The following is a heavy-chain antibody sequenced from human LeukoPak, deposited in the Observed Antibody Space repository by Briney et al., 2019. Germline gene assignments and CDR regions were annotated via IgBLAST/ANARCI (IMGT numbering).Heavy chain of an antibody. Sequence: GGSLRLSCAASGFTFSDYYMSWIRQAPGKGLEWVSYISSSGSTIYYADSVKGRFTISRDNAKNSLYLQMNSLRAEDTAVYYCARDLVEKRFLEWLSPFDYWGQGTLVTVSS. CDR3: ARDLVEKRFLEWLSPFDY. CDR2: ISSSGSTI. V-gene: IGHV3-11*01. D-gene: IGHD3-3*01. CDR1: GFTFSDYY. J-gene: IGHJ4*02.